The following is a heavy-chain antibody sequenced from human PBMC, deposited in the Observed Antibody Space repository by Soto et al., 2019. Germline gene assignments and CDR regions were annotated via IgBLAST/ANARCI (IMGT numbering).Heavy chain of an antibody. CDR2: IKQDGSEK. D-gene: IGHD3-3*01. V-gene: IGHV3-7*01. CDR1: GFTFSSYW. CDR3: ARDFRFLEWLSRFDY. J-gene: IGHJ4*02. Sequence: GGSLRLSCAASGFTFSSYWMSWVRQAPGKGLEWVANIKQDGSEKYYVDSVKGRFTISRDNAKNSLYLQMNSLRAEDTAVYYCARDFRFLEWLSRFDYWGQGTLVTVSS.